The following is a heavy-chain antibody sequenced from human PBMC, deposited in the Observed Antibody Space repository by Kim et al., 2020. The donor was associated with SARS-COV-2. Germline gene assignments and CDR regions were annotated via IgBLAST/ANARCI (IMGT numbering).Heavy chain of an antibody. CDR2: IKSKTDGGTT. J-gene: IGHJ6*02. CDR1: GFTFSNAW. CDR3: TTDGTPSGIYGSGSSSNERNYYYYYYGMDV. D-gene: IGHD3-10*01. Sequence: GGSLRLSCAASGFTFSNAWMSWVRQAPGKGLEWVGRIKSKTDGGTTDYAAPVKGRFTISRDDSKNTLYLQMNSLKTEDTAVYYCTTDGTPSGIYGSGSSSNERNYYYYYYGMDVWGQGTTVTVSS. V-gene: IGHV3-15*01.